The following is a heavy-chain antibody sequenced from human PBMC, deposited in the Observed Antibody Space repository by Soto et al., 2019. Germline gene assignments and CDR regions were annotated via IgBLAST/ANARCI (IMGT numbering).Heavy chain of an antibody. Sequence: PGGSLTLSCGVSGLPFTRFWMESVRQPAGKGLEWISRINSDGSSSSYVDSVKGRFTISRDNDKIFYLQMNSLRGEDTAVYYCAFGLTTGTYWGQGSLVTVSS. CDR1: GLPFTRFW. V-gene: IGHV3-74*01. J-gene: IGHJ4*02. D-gene: IGHD1-1*01. CDR2: INSDGSSS. CDR3: AFGLTTGTY.